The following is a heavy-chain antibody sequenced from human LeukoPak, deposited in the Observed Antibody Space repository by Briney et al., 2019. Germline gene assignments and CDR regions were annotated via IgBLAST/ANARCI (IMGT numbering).Heavy chain of an antibody. J-gene: IGHJ6*02. V-gene: IGHV3-9*01. CDR3: ARARRDYYYYGMDV. CDR1: GFTFDDYA. Sequence: PGRSLRLSCAASGFTFDDYAMHWVRQAPGKGLEWVSGISWRSVSTGYADSVKGRFTISRDNAKNSLYLQMNSLRAEDTAVYYCARARRDYYYYGMDVWGQGTTVTVSS. CDR2: ISWRSVST.